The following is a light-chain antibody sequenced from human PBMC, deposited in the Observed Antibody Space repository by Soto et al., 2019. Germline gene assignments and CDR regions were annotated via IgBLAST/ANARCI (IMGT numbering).Light chain of an antibody. Sequence: IQLTQSPSSLSASVGDRVTITCRASQGISSYLAWYQQKPGEAPKLLIYTASTLQSGVPSRFSGSGSGTDFTLTISSLQPDDFATYYCLQLNSYPRTFGQGTKVDI. CDR1: QGISSY. V-gene: IGKV1-9*01. J-gene: IGKJ1*01. CDR3: LQLNSYPRT. CDR2: TAS.